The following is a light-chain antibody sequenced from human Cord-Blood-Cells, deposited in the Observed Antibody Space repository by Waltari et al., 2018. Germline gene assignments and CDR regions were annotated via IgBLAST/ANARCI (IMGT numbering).Light chain of an antibody. V-gene: IGKV1-33*01. CDR1: QDISNY. J-gene: IGKJ4*01. CDR2: DAS. CDR3: QQYDNLPPALT. Sequence: DIQMTQSPSSLSASVGDRVTITCQASQDISNYLNRYQQKPGKAPKLLIYDASNLETGVPSRFSGSGSGTDFTFTISSLQPEDIATYYCQQYDNLPPALTFGGGTKVEIK.